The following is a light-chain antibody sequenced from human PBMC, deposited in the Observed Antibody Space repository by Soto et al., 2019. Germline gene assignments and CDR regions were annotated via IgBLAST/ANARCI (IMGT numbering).Light chain of an antibody. J-gene: IGLJ1*01. Sequence: QSVLTQPASVSGSPGQSITISCTGSSSDVGGYNYVSWYQQHPGKAPRLMIYEVSNRPSGVSNRFSGSKSGNTASLTISGLQAEDEADYYCMSYGRSTTLFVFGTGTKVTVL. CDR1: SSDVGGYNY. CDR3: MSYGRSTTLFV. V-gene: IGLV2-14*01. CDR2: EVS.